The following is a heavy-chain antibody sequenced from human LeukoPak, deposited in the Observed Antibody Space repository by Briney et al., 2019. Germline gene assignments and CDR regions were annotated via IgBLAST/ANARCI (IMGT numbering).Heavy chain of an antibody. CDR1: GYTXSNYA. CDR3: ASVSDRDGYNTLDY. D-gene: IGHD5-24*01. CDR2: ITVYNGNT. V-gene: IGHV1-18*01. Sequence: GASVKVSCKASGYTXSNYAISWVRQAPGQGLEWMAWITVYNGNTNYAQKFQGRVTMTRDTSISTAYMELSRLRSDDTAAYYCASVSDRDGYNTLDYWGQGTLVTVSS. J-gene: IGHJ4*02.